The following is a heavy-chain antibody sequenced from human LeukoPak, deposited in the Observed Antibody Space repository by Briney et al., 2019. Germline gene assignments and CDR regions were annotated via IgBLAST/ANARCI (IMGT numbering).Heavy chain of an antibody. Sequence: SETLSLTCTVSGASITSYYWSWIRQPAGKGLEWIGRMYTSGSTNYNPSLQSRVTISLDKSKNQFSLKLNSVTAADTAVYYCARESREDWYFDLWGSGTLVTVSS. D-gene: IGHD3-10*01. V-gene: IGHV4-4*07. CDR1: GASITSYY. CDR3: ARESREDWYFDL. J-gene: IGHJ2*01. CDR2: MYTSGST.